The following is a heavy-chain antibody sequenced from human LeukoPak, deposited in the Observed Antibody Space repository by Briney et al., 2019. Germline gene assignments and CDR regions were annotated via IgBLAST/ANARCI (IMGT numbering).Heavy chain of an antibody. J-gene: IGHJ6*04. CDR1: GGSISSYY. Sequence: SETLSLTCTVTGGSISSYYWSWIRQPPGKGLEWIGYIYYSGSTNYNPSLKSRVTISVDTSKNQFSLKLSSVTAADTAVYYYARDRRGYCSSTSCYGPYYYYGMDVWGKGTTVTVSS. V-gene: IGHV4-59*01. D-gene: IGHD2-2*01. CDR3: ARDRRGYCSSTSCYGPYYYYGMDV. CDR2: IYYSGST.